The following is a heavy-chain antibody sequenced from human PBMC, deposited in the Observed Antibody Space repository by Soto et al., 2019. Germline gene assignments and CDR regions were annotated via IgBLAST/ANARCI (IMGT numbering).Heavy chain of an antibody. D-gene: IGHD1-7*01. V-gene: IGHV3-23*01. CDR3: ARRAITETTNWGAFGI. CDR2: SSGGDST. Sequence: GGSLRLSCAASGFSFSNYVMNWVRQAPGKGLEWVSSSGGDSTFYADSVKGRFTISRDNSKNTLFLQMNSLRAEDAAVYYCARRAITETTNWGAFGIWGQGTMVTVSS. CDR1: GFSFSNYV. J-gene: IGHJ3*02.